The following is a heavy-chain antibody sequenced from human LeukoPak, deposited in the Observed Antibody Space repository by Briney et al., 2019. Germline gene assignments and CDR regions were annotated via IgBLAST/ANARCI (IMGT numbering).Heavy chain of an antibody. J-gene: IGHJ4*02. CDR2: ISGSGGST. CDR1: GFTFSSYA. V-gene: IGHV3-23*01. D-gene: IGHD2-15*01. CDR3: AKDTPPDGIWGSKYYFDD. Sequence: VGSLRLSCAASGFTFSSYAMSWVRQAPGKGLEWVSAISGSGGSTYYADSVKGGFTISRDNSKNTLYLQMNSLRAEDTAVYYCAKDTPPDGIWGSKYYFDDWGQGTLVTVSS.